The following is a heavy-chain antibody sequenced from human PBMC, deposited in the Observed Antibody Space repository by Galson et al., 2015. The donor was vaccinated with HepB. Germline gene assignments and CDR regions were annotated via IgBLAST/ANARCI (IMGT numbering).Heavy chain of an antibody. D-gene: IGHD3-22*01. Sequence: SLRLSCAASGFTFSSYAMHWVRQAPGKGLEWVAVISYDGSDKYYADSVKGRFTISRDNSKSTLYLQMNSLRAEDTAVYYCASNRDYYDSSGYYEDYWGQGTLVTVSS. CDR3: ASNRDYYDSSGYYEDY. J-gene: IGHJ4*02. CDR1: GFTFSSYA. V-gene: IGHV3-30*04. CDR2: ISYDGSDK.